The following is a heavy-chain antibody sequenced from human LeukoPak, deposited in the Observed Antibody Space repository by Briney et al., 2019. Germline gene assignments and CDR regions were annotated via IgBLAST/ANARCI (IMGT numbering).Heavy chain of an antibody. CDR2: ISSSGRTT. D-gene: IGHD3-10*02. J-gene: IGHJ6*04. Sequence: GGSLRLSCAASGFSFSSYEMNWVRQAPGKGLDWVSYISSSGRTTYYADSVKGRFTNSRDNAKNSLYLQMNSLRAEDTAVYYCAELGITMIGGVWGKGTTVTISS. CDR3: AELGITMIGGV. V-gene: IGHV3-48*03. CDR1: GFSFSSYE.